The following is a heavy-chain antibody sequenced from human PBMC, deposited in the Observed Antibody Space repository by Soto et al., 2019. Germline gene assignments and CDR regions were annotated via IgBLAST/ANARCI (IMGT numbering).Heavy chain of an antibody. CDR1: GGTFSSYA. Sequence: GASVKVSCKASGGTFSSYAISWVRQAPGQGLEWMGGIIPIFGTANYAQKFQGRVTITADESTSTAYMELSSLRSEDTAVYYCARDSWSSGYLPYYYYGMDVWGQGTTVTVSS. J-gene: IGHJ6*02. V-gene: IGHV1-69*13. CDR3: ARDSWSSGYLPYYYYGMDV. D-gene: IGHD3-22*01. CDR2: IIPIFGTA.